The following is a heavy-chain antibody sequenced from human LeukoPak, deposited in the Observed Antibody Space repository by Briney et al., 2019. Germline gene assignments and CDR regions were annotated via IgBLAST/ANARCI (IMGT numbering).Heavy chain of an antibody. CDR2: ISAYNGNT. J-gene: IGHJ4*02. V-gene: IGHV1-18*01. CDR1: GFTFTNYG. D-gene: IGHD2-2*01. CDR3: ARVEAYCSRTSCHDY. Sequence: ASVKVSCKASGFTFTNYGYSWVRQAPGQGLEWLGWISAYNGNTDYAQKFQGKVTMTTDTSTSTAHMGLRSLTSDDTAVYYCARVEAYCSRTSCHDYWGLGTLVTVSS.